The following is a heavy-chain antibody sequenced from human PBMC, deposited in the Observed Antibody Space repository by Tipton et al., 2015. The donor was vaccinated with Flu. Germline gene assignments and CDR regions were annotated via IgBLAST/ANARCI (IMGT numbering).Heavy chain of an antibody. D-gene: IGHD2-15*01. CDR1: GDSISSYY. J-gene: IGHJ3*02. V-gene: IGHV4-4*07. Sequence: TLSLTCTVSGDSISSYYWSWIRQPAGKGLEWLGRIYTSGRTNYNPSLKSRVTMSGDTSKNQFSLKLSSVTAADTAVYYCARGPCSGGNCYIKGAFDIWGQGTMVTVSS. CDR3: ARGPCSGGNCYIKGAFDI. CDR2: IYTSGRT.